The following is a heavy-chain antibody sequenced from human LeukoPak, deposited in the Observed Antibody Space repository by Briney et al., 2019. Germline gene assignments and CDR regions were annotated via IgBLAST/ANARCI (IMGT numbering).Heavy chain of an antibody. CDR2: VYHGGTK. V-gene: IGHV4-4*02. J-gene: IGHJ4*02. CDR1: GASIISSNW. Sequence: SGTLSLTCAVSGASIISSNWWSWVRQPPGKGLEWIGEVYHGGTKNYNPSLKSRVTISVDESKNQFSLKLGSLTAADTAVYFCARVSRGDFDFWGQGTLVTVSS. D-gene: IGHD3-10*01. CDR3: ARVSRGDFDF.